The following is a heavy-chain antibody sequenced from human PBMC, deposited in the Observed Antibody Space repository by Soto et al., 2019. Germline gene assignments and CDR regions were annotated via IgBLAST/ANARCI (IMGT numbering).Heavy chain of an antibody. Sequence: ASVKVSCKASGYTFTSYGIHWVRQAPGQRLEWMGWINAANGDTKYSPKCQGRGTITRDTSASTAYMELSSLRSEDTAVYYCVRRHVSATGIDWFDPWGQGTLVTVSS. CDR2: INAANGDT. CDR1: GYTFTSYG. J-gene: IGHJ5*02. CDR3: VRRHVSATGIDWFDP. V-gene: IGHV1-3*01. D-gene: IGHD6-13*01.